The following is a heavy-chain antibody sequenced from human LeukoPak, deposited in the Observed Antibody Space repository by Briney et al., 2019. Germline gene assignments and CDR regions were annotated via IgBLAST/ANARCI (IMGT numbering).Heavy chain of an antibody. CDR3: ARYTDHYYFDY. Sequence: GESLKISCKGSGYSFTSSWSGWVRQMPGKGLEWMGIIYPGDSDTRYSPSFQGQVTISADKSISTAYLQWSSLNTSDTAMYYCARYTDHYYFDYWGQGTLVTVSS. J-gene: IGHJ4*02. D-gene: IGHD1-1*01. CDR1: GYSFTSSW. V-gene: IGHV5-51*01. CDR2: IYPGDSDT.